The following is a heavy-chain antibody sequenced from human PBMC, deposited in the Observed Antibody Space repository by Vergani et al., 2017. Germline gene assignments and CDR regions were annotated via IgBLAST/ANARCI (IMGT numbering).Heavy chain of an antibody. Sequence: QVQLVESGGGVVQPGRSLRLSCAASGFTFSSYGMHWVRQAPGKGLEWVAVIWYDGSNKYYADSVKGRFTISRDNSKNTLYLQMNSLRAEDTAVYYCARDPXVVVPAAMRGDYYGMDVWGQGTTVTVSS. CDR3: ARDPXVVVPAAMRGDYYGMDV. CDR2: IWYDGSNK. V-gene: IGHV3-33*01. CDR1: GFTFSSYG. D-gene: IGHD2-2*01. J-gene: IGHJ6*02.